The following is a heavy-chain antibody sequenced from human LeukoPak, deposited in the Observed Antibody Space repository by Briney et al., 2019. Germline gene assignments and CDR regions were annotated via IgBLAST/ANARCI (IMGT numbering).Heavy chain of an antibody. CDR1: GYSISSGHY. CDR2: IYHSGST. J-gene: IGHJ4*02. Sequence: PSETLSLTCTVSGYSISSGHYWGWIRPPPGKGLEWIGEIYHSGSTNYNPSLKSRVTISVDKSKNQFSLKLSSVTAADTAVYYCARTRSSHYHFDYWGQGTLVTVSS. D-gene: IGHD6-13*01. V-gene: IGHV4-38-2*02. CDR3: ARTRSSHYHFDY.